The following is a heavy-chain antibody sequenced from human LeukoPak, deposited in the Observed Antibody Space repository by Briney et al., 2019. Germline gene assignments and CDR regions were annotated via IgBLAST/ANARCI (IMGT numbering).Heavy chain of an antibody. J-gene: IGHJ4*02. CDR3: ARRAGYSYGYLAD. CDR2: INTDESST. D-gene: IGHD5-18*01. V-gene: IGHV3-74*01. Sequence: GGSLRLSCVASGFTFNNYWMHWVRQAPGKGLVWVSRINTDESSTSYADSVKGRFTISRDNAKNTLHLQMNSLRAEDTAVYYCARRAGYSYGYLADWGQGTLVTVSS. CDR1: GFTFNNYW.